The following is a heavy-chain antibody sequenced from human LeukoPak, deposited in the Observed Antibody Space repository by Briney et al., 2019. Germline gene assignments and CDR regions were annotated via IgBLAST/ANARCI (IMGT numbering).Heavy chain of an antibody. CDR2: ISNSGGNT. J-gene: IGHJ4*02. CDR3: AKDVYYYDSSGYYREEFDY. Sequence: GGSLRLSCAASGFTFNSYAMTWVRQAPGKGLEWVSTISNSGGNTFYADSGKGRFTISRDNSKNTLYLQMNSLRAEDTAVYYCAKDVYYYDSSGYYREEFDYWGQGTLVTVSS. D-gene: IGHD3-22*01. V-gene: IGHV3-23*01. CDR1: GFTFNSYA.